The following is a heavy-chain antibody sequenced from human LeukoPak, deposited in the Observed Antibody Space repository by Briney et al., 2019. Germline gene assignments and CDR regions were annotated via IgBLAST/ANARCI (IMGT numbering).Heavy chain of an antibody. CDR3: ARDSRAAGDYYYGMDV. CDR1: GFTVSSNY. CDR2: IYSGGTT. D-gene: IGHD6-13*01. V-gene: IGHV3-53*04. J-gene: IGHJ6*02. Sequence: PGGSLRLSCAASGFTVSSNYMSWVRQAPGKGLEWVSVIYSGGTTYYAGSVKGRFTISRSNSKNTLYLQMNGLRAEDTAVYYCARDSRAAGDYYYGMDVWGQGTTVTVSS.